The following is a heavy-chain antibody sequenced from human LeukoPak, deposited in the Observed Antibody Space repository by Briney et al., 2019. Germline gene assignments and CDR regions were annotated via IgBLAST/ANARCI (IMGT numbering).Heavy chain of an antibody. CDR2: INGNGGGT. J-gene: IGHJ4*02. CDR3: VRAIVGATLDY. CDR1: GLIFSNHA. V-gene: IGHV3-64D*06. Sequence: GGSLRLSCSASGLIFSNHAMHWVRQAPGKGLEYVSAINGNGGGTCNADSVKGRFTISRDNSKNTLYLQMSSLRADDTAVYYCVRAIVGATLDYWGQGTLVTVSS. D-gene: IGHD1-26*01.